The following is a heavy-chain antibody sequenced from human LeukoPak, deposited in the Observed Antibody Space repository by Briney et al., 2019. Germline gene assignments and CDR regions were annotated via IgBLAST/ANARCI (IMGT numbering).Heavy chain of an antibody. Sequence: GGSLRLSCAASGFTFSSYGMHWVRQAPGKGLEWVAFIRYDGSNKYYADSVKGRFTISRDNSKNTLYLQMNSLRAEDTAVYYCAKLRVYQLLKGGALDYWGQGTLVTVSS. CDR1: GFTFSSYG. CDR3: AKLRVYQLLKGGALDY. V-gene: IGHV3-30*02. CDR2: IRYDGSNK. J-gene: IGHJ4*02. D-gene: IGHD2-2*01.